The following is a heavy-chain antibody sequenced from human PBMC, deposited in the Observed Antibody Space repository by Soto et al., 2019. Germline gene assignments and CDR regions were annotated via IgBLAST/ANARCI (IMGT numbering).Heavy chain of an antibody. Sequence: QVQLVQSGAEVKKPGSSVKVSCKASGGTFSSYTISWVRQAPGQGLEWMGRIIPILGIANYAQKFQGRVTADADKAASTGYVELSSLKSEGTAVYDCARGVGYGELVDYWGQGSLVTVSS. V-gene: IGHV1-69*02. CDR2: IIPILGIA. CDR1: GGTFSSYT. D-gene: IGHD4-17*01. J-gene: IGHJ4*02. CDR3: ARGVGYGELVDY.